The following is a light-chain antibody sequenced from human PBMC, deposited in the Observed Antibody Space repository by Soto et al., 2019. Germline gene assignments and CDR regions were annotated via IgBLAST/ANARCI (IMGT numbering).Light chain of an antibody. Sequence: QSVLTQPASVSGSPGQSITISCTGTSGDIGSYNRVSWYQQHPGKAPKLIIYEVTDRPSGVSNRFSGSKSGNTASLTISGLQAEDEAEYYCSSHTNINTSVCVFGPGSKVP. V-gene: IGLV2-14*01. CDR1: SGDIGSYNR. J-gene: IGLJ1*01. CDR3: SSHTNINTSVCV. CDR2: EVT.